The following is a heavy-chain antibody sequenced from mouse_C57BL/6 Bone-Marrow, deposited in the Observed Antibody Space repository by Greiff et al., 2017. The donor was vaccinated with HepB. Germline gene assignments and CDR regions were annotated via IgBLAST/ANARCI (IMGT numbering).Heavy chain of an antibody. CDR3: ARSLYYYGSSYPRLLAMDY. CDR1: GYTFTSYW. V-gene: IGHV1-52*01. D-gene: IGHD1-1*01. Sequence: QVQLQQPGAELVRPGSSVKLSCKASGYTFTSYWMHWVKQRPIQGLEWIGNIDPSDSETHYNQKFKDKATLTVDKSSSTAYMQLSSLTSEDSAVYYCARSLYYYGSSYPRLLAMDYWGQGTSVTVSS. CDR2: IDPSDSET. J-gene: IGHJ4*01.